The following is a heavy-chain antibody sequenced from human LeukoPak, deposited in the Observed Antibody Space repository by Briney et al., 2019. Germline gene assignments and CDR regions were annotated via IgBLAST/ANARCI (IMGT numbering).Heavy chain of an antibody. CDR2: IYYSEST. Sequence: SETLSPTCTVSGGSISSYYWSWIRQPPGKGLEWIGYIYYSESTNYNPSLKSRVTISVDTSKNQFSLKLSSVTAADTAVYYCARVSKDAFDIWGQGTMVTVSS. V-gene: IGHV4-59*01. J-gene: IGHJ3*02. CDR3: ARVSKDAFDI. CDR1: GGSISSYY.